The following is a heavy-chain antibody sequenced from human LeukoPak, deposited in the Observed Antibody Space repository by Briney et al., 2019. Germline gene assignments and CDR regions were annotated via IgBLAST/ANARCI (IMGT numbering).Heavy chain of an antibody. J-gene: IGHJ4*02. D-gene: IGHD3-3*01. CDR1: GGSISSHY. Sequence: PSETLSLTCTVSGGSISSHYWSWIRQPPGKGLEWIGYIYYSGSTNYNPSLKSRVTISVDTSKNQFSLKLSSVTAADTAVYYRARLAIFGVAFPEYFDYWGQGTLVTVSS. CDR3: ARLAIFGVAFPEYFDY. CDR2: IYYSGST. V-gene: IGHV4-59*11.